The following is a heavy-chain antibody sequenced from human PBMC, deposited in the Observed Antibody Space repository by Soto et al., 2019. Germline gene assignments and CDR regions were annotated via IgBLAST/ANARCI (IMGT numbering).Heavy chain of an antibody. V-gene: IGHV3-30*03. CDR3: ATWFGAIDY. D-gene: IGHD3-10*01. Sequence: PGGSLRLSCAASGFTFSSYGMHWVRQAPGKGLEWVAVISYDGSNKYYADSVKGRFTISRDNSKNTLYLQMNSLRAEDTAVYYCATWFGAIDYWGQGTLVTVSS. CDR2: ISYDGSNK. J-gene: IGHJ4*02. CDR1: GFTFSSYG.